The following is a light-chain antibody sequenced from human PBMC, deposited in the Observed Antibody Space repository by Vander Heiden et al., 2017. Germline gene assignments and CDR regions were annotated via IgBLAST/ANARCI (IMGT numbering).Light chain of an antibody. CDR2: GAS. J-gene: IGKJ2*01. CDR3: HQYGSSLPYT. CDR1: QSFSSTY. Sequence: EIVLTQSPGPLSLSPGERATLSCRASQSFSSTYLAWYQQKPGQPPRLLIYGASNRATGVPDRFSGSGSGTDFTLTITRLEPEDFAVYYCHQYGSSLPYTFGQGTKLEIK. V-gene: IGKV3-20*01.